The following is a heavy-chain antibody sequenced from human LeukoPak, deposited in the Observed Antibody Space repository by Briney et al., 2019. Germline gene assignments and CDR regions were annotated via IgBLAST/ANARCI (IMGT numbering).Heavy chain of an antibody. CDR1: GFTVSSNY. Sequence: GGTLRLSCAASGFTVSSNYMSWVRQAPGKGLEWVSVIYSGGSTYYADSVKGRFTISRDNSKNALYLQMNSLRAEDTAVYYCARVNGGYYFDYWGQGTLVTVSS. V-gene: IGHV3-53*01. CDR3: ARVNGGYYFDY. CDR2: IYSGGST. J-gene: IGHJ4*02.